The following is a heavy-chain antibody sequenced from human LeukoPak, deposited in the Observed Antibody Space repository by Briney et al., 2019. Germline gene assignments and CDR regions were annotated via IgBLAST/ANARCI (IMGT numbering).Heavy chain of an antibody. CDR3: ARGRPHGTAY. D-gene: IGHD2-8*02. J-gene: IGHJ4*02. CDR2: IASDGSST. Sequence: GGSLRLSCAASGFTFSSYWMNWVRQAPGKGLVWVSRIASDGSSTTYADSVKGRFSISRDNAKNTLYLQMNSLRVEDTAVYYCARGRPHGTAYWGQGTLVTVSS. CDR1: GFTFSSYW. V-gene: IGHV3-74*01.